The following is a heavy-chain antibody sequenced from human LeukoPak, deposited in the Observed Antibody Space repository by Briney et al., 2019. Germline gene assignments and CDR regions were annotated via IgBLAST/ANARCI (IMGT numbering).Heavy chain of an antibody. V-gene: IGHV4-59*01. Sequence: SETLSLTCTVSGGSLSTYYWSWIRQPPGKGLDWMGYIYYTGSTNYNPSLKSRVTISVDTCKNQFSLNLNSVTAADTAVYYCARASGGYYNNWFDPWGQGTLVTVSS. CDR2: IYYTGST. CDR3: ARASGGYYNNWFDP. D-gene: IGHD3-22*01. J-gene: IGHJ5*02. CDR1: GGSLSTYY.